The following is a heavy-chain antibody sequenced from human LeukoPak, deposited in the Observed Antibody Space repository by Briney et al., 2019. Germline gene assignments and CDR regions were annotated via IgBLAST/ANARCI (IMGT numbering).Heavy chain of an antibody. J-gene: IGHJ4*02. Sequence: SETLSLTCTVSGGSISSGGYYWSWIRQPPGKGLEWIGYIYYSGSTNYNPSLKSRVTISVDTSKNQFSLKLSSVTAADTAVYYCARTNSGSSSIDYWGQGTLVTVSS. CDR1: GGSISSGGYY. D-gene: IGHD1-26*01. V-gene: IGHV4-61*08. CDR2: IYYSGST. CDR3: ARTNSGSSSIDY.